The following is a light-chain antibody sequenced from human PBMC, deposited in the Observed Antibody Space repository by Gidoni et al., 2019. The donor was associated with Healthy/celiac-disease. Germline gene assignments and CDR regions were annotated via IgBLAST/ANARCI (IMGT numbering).Light chain of an antibody. Sequence: DIRMTHSPQSLAQSLDERSTINCKSSQSVLYSYNNNNYLAWYQQKPGTPPKLLIYLASTRESGVPYRFSGSGSGTDFTLTISSLQAEDVAVYYCQQYYSTPWTFXQXTKVEIK. V-gene: IGKV4-1*01. CDR1: QSVLYSYNNNNY. CDR2: LAS. J-gene: IGKJ1*01. CDR3: QQYYSTPWT.